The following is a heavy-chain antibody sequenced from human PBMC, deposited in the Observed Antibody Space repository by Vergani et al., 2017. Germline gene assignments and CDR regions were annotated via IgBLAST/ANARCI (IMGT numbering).Heavy chain of an antibody. D-gene: IGHD4-17*01. CDR1: GSPFSSYG. CDR3: AKENYGDLDY. Sequence: QVQLVESGGGLVQRGGSLRLSCAASGSPFSSYGMHWVRQAPGKGLEWVAFIRYDGSNKYYADSVKGRFTISRDNSKTTLYLQINSLRAEETAVYYCAKENYGDLDYWGQGTLVTVSS. V-gene: IGHV3-30*02. J-gene: IGHJ4*02. CDR2: IRYDGSNK.